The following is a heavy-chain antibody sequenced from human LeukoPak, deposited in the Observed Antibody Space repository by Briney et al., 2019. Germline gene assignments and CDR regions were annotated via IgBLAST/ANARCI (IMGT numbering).Heavy chain of an antibody. V-gene: IGHV3-74*01. J-gene: IGHJ6*02. D-gene: IGHD2/OR15-2a*01. Sequence: GGSLRLSCAASGFTFSRYWMHWLRQAPGKGLVWVSRISTDGSTTTYADSVKGRFTISRDNGKNTLYLQMNSLIAVDTAVYYCASYLTSIPSSMDVWGQGTTVTVSS. CDR3: ASYLTSIPSSMDV. CDR1: GFTFSRYW. CDR2: ISTDGSTT.